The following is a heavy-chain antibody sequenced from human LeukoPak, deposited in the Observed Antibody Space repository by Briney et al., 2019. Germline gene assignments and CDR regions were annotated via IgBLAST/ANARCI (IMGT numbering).Heavy chain of an antibody. V-gene: IGHV3-43*01. Sequence: GGSLRLSCAASGFTFDDYTMHWVRQAPGKGLEWVSLIYWDGGNTYYAASVKGRFTISRDNSKNSLYLQMNSLRTEDTALYYCAKDFGGAAMGYFDYWGQGTLVTVSS. D-gene: IGHD5-18*01. CDR3: AKDFGGAAMGYFDY. CDR2: IYWDGGNT. CDR1: GFTFDDYT. J-gene: IGHJ4*02.